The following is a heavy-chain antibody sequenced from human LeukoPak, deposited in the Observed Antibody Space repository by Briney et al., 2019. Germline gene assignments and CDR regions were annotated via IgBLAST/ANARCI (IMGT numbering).Heavy chain of an antibody. CDR3: VTEFWYRFDY. D-gene: IGHD3-3*01. J-gene: IGHJ4*02. CDR2: FAWDESAI. CDR1: GFNFGRYN. Sequence: GGSLRLSCITSGFNFGRYNMARVRQAPGKGLEWLATFAWDESAIEYADSVRGRFTISRDNAKNSVHLQMTGLRAEDTAVYFCVTEFWYRFDYWGQGLLVTVSS. V-gene: IGHV3-7*01.